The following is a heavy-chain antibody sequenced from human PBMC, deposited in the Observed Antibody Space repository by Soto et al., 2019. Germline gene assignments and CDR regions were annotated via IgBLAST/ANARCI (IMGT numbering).Heavy chain of an antibody. J-gene: IGHJ4*02. CDR3: ARETPQWEELGGFFFDF. V-gene: IGHV4-4*07. CDR1: GDSISSCY. CDR2: IYRSGYT. Sequence: PSETLSLTCTVSGDSISSCYWTWIRQPAGKGLEWIGRIYRSGYTTYNPSLNSLLTMSGDTSTNPFSLNLSSVTAADTAVYFCARETPQWEELGGFFFDFWGQGMLVTVSS. D-gene: IGHD1-26*01.